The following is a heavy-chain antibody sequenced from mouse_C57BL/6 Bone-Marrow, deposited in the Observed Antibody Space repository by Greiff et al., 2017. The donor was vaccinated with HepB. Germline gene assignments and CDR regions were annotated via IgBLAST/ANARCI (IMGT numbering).Heavy chain of an antibody. CDR1: GYSITSGYY. D-gene: IGHD1-1*01. Sequence: ESGPGLVKPSQSLSLTCSVTGYSITSGYYWNWIRQFPGNKLEWMGYISYDGSNNYNPSLKNRISITRDTSKNQFFLKLNSVTTEDTATYYCARDYGSSYVGYWGQGTTLTVSS. CDR3: ARDYGSSYVGY. V-gene: IGHV3-6*01. CDR2: ISYDGSN. J-gene: IGHJ2*01.